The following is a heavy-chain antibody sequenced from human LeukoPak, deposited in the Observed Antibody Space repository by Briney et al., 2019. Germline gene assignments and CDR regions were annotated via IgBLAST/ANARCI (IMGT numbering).Heavy chain of an antibody. V-gene: IGHV3-66*01. D-gene: IGHD2-15*01. CDR1: GFTVSGNY. Sequence: GGSLRLSCAASGFTVSGNYMTWVRQTPGKGLEWVSIIYRDDTTYYADSVKGRFIISRDNSKNTLYLLMNSLRAEDTAVYYCAKWGCSGGSCYPFAYWGQGTLVTVSS. CDR2: IYRDDTT. J-gene: IGHJ4*02. CDR3: AKWGCSGGSCYPFAY.